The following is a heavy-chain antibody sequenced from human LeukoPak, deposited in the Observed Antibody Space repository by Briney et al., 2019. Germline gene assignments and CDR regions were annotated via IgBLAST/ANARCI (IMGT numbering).Heavy chain of an antibody. CDR3: ARLAGSRPPWYLDL. CDR2: IGPSGGSI. CDR1: GFTFTSYS. D-gene: IGHD6-19*01. V-gene: IGHV3-21*04. Sequence: GGSLRLSCATYGFTFTSYSMNWVRQAPGKGLEWVSSIGPSGGSIFYADSVKGRITISRDNAQNSPHLQLSSLRADDTAVYYCARLAGSRPPWYLDLWGRGTLVTVSS. J-gene: IGHJ2*01.